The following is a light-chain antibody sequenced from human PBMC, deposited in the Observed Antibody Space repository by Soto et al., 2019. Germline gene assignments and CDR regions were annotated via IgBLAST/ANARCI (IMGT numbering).Light chain of an antibody. J-gene: IGKJ5*01. CDR3: QQYNSYRIT. CDR2: AAS. CDR1: QSISSY. Sequence: IQMTQSPSSLSASLGDRGTITCRASQSISSYLNWYQQKKGKAPKXLIYAASSLQSGVPSRFSGSLYGTEFNLTISSLQTDDFATYYCQQYNSYRITFGQGTRLEIK. V-gene: IGKV1-39*01.